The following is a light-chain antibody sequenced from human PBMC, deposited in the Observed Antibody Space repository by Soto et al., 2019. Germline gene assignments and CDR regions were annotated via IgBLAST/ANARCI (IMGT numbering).Light chain of an antibody. CDR3: QQLHGYPIT. Sequence: SLSASVGDRVTFTSRASQGIDTSLAWYQQKPGKAPKLLIYAASNFQSGVPSRFSGSGSGTHFTLTISSLQPEDFATYYCQQLHGYPITFGQGTRLEIK. CDR1: QGIDTS. V-gene: IGKV1-9*01. J-gene: IGKJ5*01. CDR2: AAS.